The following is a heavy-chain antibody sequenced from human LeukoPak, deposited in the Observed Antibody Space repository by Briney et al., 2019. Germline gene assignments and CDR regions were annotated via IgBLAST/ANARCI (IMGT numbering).Heavy chain of an antibody. J-gene: IGHJ3*02. V-gene: IGHV4-34*01. CDR3: ARFSSSWTSDAFDI. Sequence: SETLSLTCAVYGGSFSGYYWSWIRQPPGKGLEWIGEINHSGSTNYNPSLKSRVTISVDTSKNQFSLKLSSVTAADTAVYYCARFSSSWTSDAFDIWGQGTMVTVSS. D-gene: IGHD6-13*01. CDR1: GGSFSGYY. CDR2: INHSGST.